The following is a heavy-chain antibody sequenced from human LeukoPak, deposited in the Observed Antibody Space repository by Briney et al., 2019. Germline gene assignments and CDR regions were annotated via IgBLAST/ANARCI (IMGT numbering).Heavy chain of an antibody. Sequence: GASVKVSCKASGYPFTSYYMHWVRQAPGQGLEWMGIINPSGGSTSYAQKFQGRVTMTRDTSTSTVYMELSSLRSEDTAVYYCARDGGFGELFGYYYYGMDVWGQGTTVTVSS. CDR1: GYPFTSYY. CDR2: INPSGGST. D-gene: IGHD3-10*01. V-gene: IGHV1-46*01. J-gene: IGHJ6*02. CDR3: ARDGGFGELFGYYYYGMDV.